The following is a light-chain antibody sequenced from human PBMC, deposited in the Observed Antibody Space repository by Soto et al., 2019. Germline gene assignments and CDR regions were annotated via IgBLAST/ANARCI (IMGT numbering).Light chain of an antibody. CDR1: QSVSSY. CDR2: DAS. CDR3: QQRSNWPIT. V-gene: IGKV3-11*01. J-gene: IGKJ5*01. Sequence: IVLIQSPATLSVSPGERATLSCRASQSVSSYLAWYQQKPGQAPRLLIYDASNRATGIPARFSGSESGTDFTLTISSLGPEDFAVYYCQQRSNWPITFGQGTRLEI.